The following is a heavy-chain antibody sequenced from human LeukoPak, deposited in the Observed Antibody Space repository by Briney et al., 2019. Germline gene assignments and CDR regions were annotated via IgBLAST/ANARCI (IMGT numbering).Heavy chain of an antibody. CDR2: ISGSGAST. CDR3: AKDRSRYDSSAYDFDY. Sequence: PVGSLRLSCAASGFSFSSYGMSWVRQAPGKGLEWVSGISGSGASTYYADSVKGRFTISRDNSKNTLHLQMNSLRAEDTAVYYCAKDRSRYDSSAYDFDYWGQGTLVTVPS. D-gene: IGHD3-22*01. V-gene: IGHV3-23*01. CDR1: GFSFSSYG. J-gene: IGHJ4*02.